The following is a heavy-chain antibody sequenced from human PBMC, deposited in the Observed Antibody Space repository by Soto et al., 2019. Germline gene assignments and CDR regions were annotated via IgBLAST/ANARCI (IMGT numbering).Heavy chain of an antibody. J-gene: IGHJ4*02. Sequence: QAQLVESGGGVVQPGKSLRLSCAASGFAFSHYPVHWVRQAPGKGLEWVAVISYDGSNKYYEDSVKGRFTIFRDNSKNTLYLQMNSLRDEDTAVYYCVREGDCSGGSCSIFDYWGQGTLVTVSS. CDR3: VREGDCSGGSCSIFDY. D-gene: IGHD2-15*01. V-gene: IGHV3-30-3*01. CDR1: GFAFSHYP. CDR2: ISYDGSNK.